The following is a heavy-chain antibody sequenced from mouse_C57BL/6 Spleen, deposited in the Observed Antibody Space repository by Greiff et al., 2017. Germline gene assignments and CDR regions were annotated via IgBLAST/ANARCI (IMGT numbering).Heavy chain of an antibody. CDR1: GYSITSGYY. CDR2: ISYDGSN. V-gene: IGHV3-6*01. Sequence: EVQLQQSGPGLVKPSQSLSLTCSVTGYSITSGYYWNWIRQFPGNKLEWMGYISYDGSNNYNPSLKNRISITRETSKNQFFLKLNSVTTEDTATYYCARDNPSFAYWGQGTLVTVSA. J-gene: IGHJ3*01. CDR3: ARDNPSFAY.